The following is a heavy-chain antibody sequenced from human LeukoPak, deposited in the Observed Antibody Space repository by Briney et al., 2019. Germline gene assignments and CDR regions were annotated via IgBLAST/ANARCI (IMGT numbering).Heavy chain of an antibody. CDR2: ISGSGGST. D-gene: IGHD4-17*01. CDR1: GFTFSSYA. J-gene: IGHJ4*02. CDR3: AKDGSGSRYGDYDY. V-gene: IGHV3-23*01. Sequence: GGSLRLSCAASGFTFSSYAMSWVRQAPGKGLEWVSAISGSGGSTYYADSVKGRFTISRDNSKNTLYLQMTSLSADDTALYYCAKDGSGSRYGDYDYWGQGTLVTVSS.